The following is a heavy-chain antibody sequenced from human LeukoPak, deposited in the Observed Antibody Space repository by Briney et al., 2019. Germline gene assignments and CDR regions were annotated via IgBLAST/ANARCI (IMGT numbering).Heavy chain of an antibody. CDR1: ELSLSTRAAG. CDR2: NYSDDDK. CDR3: AHDIVVPQKLAFDY. D-gene: IGHD2-2*01. Sequence: SAPTLANPTQTLRLSFTFSELSLSTRAAGEGWVRHPPRNDLEWPTLNYSDDDKRYSPSLKSRLTITKDTSTNHVVLTMTNMDPVDTATYYCAHDIVVPQKLAFDYWGQGTLVTVSS. J-gene: IGHJ4*02. V-gene: IGHV2-5*02.